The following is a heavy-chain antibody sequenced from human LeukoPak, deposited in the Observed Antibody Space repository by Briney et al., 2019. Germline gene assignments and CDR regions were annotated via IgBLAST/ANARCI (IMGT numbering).Heavy chain of an antibody. J-gene: IGHJ4*02. CDR1: GFTFSSYA. D-gene: IGHD2-2*01. V-gene: IGHV3-23*01. Sequence: GGSLRLSCAASGFTFSSYAMSWVRQAPGKGLEWVSAISGSGGSTYYADSVKGRFTISRDNSKNTLYLQMNSLRAEDTAVYYCAKVGAIVVVPAARYIHWGQGTLVTVSS. CDR2: ISGSGGST. CDR3: AKVGAIVVVPAARYIH.